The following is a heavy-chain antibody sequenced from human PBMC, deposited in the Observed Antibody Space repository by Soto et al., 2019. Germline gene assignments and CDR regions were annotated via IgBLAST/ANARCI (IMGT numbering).Heavy chain of an antibody. J-gene: IGHJ5*02. V-gene: IGHV3-21*01. CDR2: ISSSSSYI. CDR1: GFTFSSYS. Sequence: LRLSCAASGFTFSSYSMNWVRQAPGKGLEWVSSISSSSSYIYYADSVKGRFTISRDNAKNSLYLQMNSLRAEDTAVYYCARDLSSSCVDPWGQGTLVTVSS. CDR3: ARDLSSSCVDP. D-gene: IGHD6-6*01.